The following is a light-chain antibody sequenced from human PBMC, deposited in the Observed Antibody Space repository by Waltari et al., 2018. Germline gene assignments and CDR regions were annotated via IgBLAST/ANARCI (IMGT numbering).Light chain of an antibody. J-gene: IGLJ2*01. CDR3: QAWDSGTVV. CDR2: QGT. CDR1: KLGDKY. V-gene: IGLV3-1*01. Sequence: SYDLTQPPSVSVSPGQTATITCSGDKLGDKYTSWYQQRPGQSPILVSFQGTNRPSGIPERFAGSNSGKAATLAISGTQLMDEAKYYCQAWDSGTVVFGGGTMLTVL.